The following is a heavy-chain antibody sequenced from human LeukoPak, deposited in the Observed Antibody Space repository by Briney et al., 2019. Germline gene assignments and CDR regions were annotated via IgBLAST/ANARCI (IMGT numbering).Heavy chain of an antibody. V-gene: IGHV3-23*01. CDR3: AREGVATAGTAYDY. J-gene: IGHJ4*02. D-gene: IGHD1-1*01. CDR1: GFTFSNYP. Sequence: GGSLRLSCAASGFTFSNYPMTWVRQAPGKGLEWVSAISGSGGSTYYADSVKGRFTISRDNSKNTLYLQMNSLRAEDTAVYYCAREGVATAGTAYDYWGQGTLVTVSS. CDR2: ISGSGGST.